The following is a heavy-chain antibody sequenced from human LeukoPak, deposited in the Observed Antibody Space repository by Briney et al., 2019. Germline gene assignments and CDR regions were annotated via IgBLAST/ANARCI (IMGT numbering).Heavy chain of an antibody. CDR2: ISGSGGNT. D-gene: IGHD6-13*01. CDR1: RFTFSAYS. CDR3: ARGGILYGMDV. V-gene: IGHV3-23*01. Sequence: GRSLRVSCAASRFTFSAYSMTWVRQAPGKGLEWVSAISGSGGNTYYADSVKGRFTISRDNSKNTLYLQMNSLRAEDTAAYYCARGGILYGMDVWGQGTTVTVSS. J-gene: IGHJ6*02.